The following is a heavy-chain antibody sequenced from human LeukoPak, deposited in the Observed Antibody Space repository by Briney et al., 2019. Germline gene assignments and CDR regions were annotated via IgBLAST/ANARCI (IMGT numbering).Heavy chain of an antibody. CDR3: ARDGAAGNDY. CDR2: ISGSGGRT. V-gene: IGHV3-23*01. CDR1: GFTFSTFA. Sequence: PGGSLRLSCAASGFTFSTFAMSWVRQGPGKGLEWVSTISGSGGRTYYTDSVKGRFTISRDNSQNTLYLQMNSLRAEDTAVYYCARDGAAGNDYWGQGTLVTVSS. J-gene: IGHJ4*02. D-gene: IGHD1-14*01.